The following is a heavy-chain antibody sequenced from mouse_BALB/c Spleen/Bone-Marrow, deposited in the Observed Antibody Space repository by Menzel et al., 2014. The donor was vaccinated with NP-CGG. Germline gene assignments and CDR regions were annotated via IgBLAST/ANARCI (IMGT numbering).Heavy chain of an antibody. CDR1: GYTFTSYV. J-gene: IGHJ4*01. CDR3: ARWEYYAMDY. V-gene: IGHV1-14*01. Sequence: VQLKQSGPELVKPGASVKMSCKASGYTFTSYVMHWVKQKPGQGLEWIGYINPYNDGTKYNEKFKGKATITADTSSNTAYLQLSSLTSEDTAVYYCARWEYYAMDYWGQGTSVTVSS. CDR2: INPYNDGT. D-gene: IGHD4-1*01.